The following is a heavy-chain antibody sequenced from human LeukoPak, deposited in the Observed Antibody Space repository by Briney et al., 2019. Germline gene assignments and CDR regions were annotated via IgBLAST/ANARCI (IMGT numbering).Heavy chain of an antibody. J-gene: IGHJ4*02. D-gene: IGHD6-19*01. CDR2: IYHSGST. CDR1: GYSISSGYY. V-gene: IGHV4-38-2*02. CDR3: AREAVAGAFDY. Sequence: KSSETLSLTCTVSGYSISSGYYWGWIRQPPGKGLEWIGSIYHSGSTYYNPSLKSRVTISVDTSKNQFSLKLSSVTAADTAVYYCAREAVAGAFDYWGQGTLVTVSS.